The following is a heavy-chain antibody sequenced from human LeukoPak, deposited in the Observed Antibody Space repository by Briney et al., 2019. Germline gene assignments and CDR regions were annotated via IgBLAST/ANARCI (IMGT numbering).Heavy chain of an antibody. CDR3: ALKWELHPYYFDY. CDR1: GGTFSSYA. D-gene: IGHD1-26*01. J-gene: IGHJ4*02. Sequence: SVKVSCKASGGTFSSYAISWVRQAPGQGLEWMGGIIPIFGTANYAQKFQGRVTITADKSTSTAYMELSSLRSEDMAVYYCALKWELHPYYFDYWGQGTLVTVSS. CDR2: IIPIFGTA. V-gene: IGHV1-69*06.